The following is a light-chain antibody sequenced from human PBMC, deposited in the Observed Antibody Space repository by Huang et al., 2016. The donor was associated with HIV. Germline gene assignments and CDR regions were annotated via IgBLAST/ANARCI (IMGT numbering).Light chain of an antibody. CDR2: DAA. CDR1: QSVTHS. J-gene: IGKJ1*01. CDR3: QQYSNWPRGT. V-gene: IGKV3-15*01. Sequence: EIVMTQSPDTLSVSPGERVSLSCRASQSVTHSLACYQQQPGQPPRLLFYDAATRAPGISARCRGSGSGTDFTLTISSLQSEDVAIYYCQQYSNWPRGTFGQGTRVQIK.